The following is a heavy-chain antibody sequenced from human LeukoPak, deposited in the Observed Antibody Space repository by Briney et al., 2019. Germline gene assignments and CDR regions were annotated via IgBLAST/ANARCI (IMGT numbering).Heavy chain of an antibody. Sequence: GGSLRLSCAASGFTVSSNYMGWVRQAPGKGLEWVSVIYSGGDTYYADSVKGRFTISRDNSKNTLYLQMNSLRAEDTAVYYCARALRRTKRIAAAGFDYWGQGTLVTVSS. CDR1: GFTVSSNY. J-gene: IGHJ4*02. CDR2: IYSGGDT. V-gene: IGHV3-66*01. CDR3: ARALRRTKRIAAAGFDY. D-gene: IGHD6-13*01.